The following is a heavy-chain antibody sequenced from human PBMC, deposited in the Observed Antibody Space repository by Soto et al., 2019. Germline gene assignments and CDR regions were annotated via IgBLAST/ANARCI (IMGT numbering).Heavy chain of an antibody. Sequence: QVQLVQSGAEVKKPGASVKVSCKASDYTFTSYGISWVRQAPGQGLEWMGWISAYNGNTNYAQKLQGRVTMTTDTSTSTAYMELRSLRSDDTAVYYCARTRRLITAVGIPFDPWGQGTLVTVSS. D-gene: IGHD6-13*01. V-gene: IGHV1-18*01. CDR2: ISAYNGNT. CDR1: DYTFTSYG. J-gene: IGHJ5*02. CDR3: ARTRRLITAVGIPFDP.